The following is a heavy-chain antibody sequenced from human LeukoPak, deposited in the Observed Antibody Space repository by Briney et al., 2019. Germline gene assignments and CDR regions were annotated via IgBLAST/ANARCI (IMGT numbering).Heavy chain of an antibody. J-gene: IGHJ4*02. CDR2: ISGSGGST. D-gene: IGHD3-10*01. V-gene: IGHV3-23*01. CDR1: GFTFNSYD. Sequence: GGSLRLSCAASGFTFNSYDMSWVRQAPGKGLEWVSTISGSGGSTYYADSVKGRFTISKDNSKNTLYLQMNSLRAEDTAVYYCAKGHRPYYYGSGSYYPFDYWGQGTLVTVSS. CDR3: AKGHRPYYYGSGSYYPFDY.